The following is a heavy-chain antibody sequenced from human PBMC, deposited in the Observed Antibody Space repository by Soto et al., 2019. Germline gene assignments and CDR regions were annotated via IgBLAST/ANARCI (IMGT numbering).Heavy chain of an antibody. J-gene: IGHJ6*02. CDR3: AREDYDILTGYPYGMDV. CDR2: IYYSGST. CDR1: GGSISRGGYY. Sequence: SETLSLTCTVSGGSISRGGYYWSWIRQHPGKGLEWIGYIYYSGSTYYNPSLKSRVTISVDTSKNQFSLKLSSVTAADTAVYYCAREDYDILTGYPYGMDVWGQGTTVTVSS. V-gene: IGHV4-31*03. D-gene: IGHD3-9*01.